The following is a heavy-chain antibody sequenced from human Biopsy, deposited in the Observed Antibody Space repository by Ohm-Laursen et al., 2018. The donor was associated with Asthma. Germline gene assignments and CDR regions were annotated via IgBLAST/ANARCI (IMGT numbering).Heavy chain of an antibody. J-gene: IGHJ2*01. V-gene: IGHV4-39*02. CDR2: IYYSGRT. CDR1: GVAMSTSGSY. D-gene: IGHD6-6*01. Sequence: SETLSLTCIVSGVAMSTSGSYWGWIRQSPGKGLEWIGSIYYSGRTYYNPSLESRVTISADTSKNHFSLKVTSVTAADTAVYYCARAVSSSSYWYFDLWGRGDLVTVSS. CDR3: ARAVSSSSYWYFDL.